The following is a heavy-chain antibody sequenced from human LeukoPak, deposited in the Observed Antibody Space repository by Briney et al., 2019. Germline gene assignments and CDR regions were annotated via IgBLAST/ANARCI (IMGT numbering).Heavy chain of an antibody. CDR2: INHSGST. D-gene: IGHD3-3*01. CDR3: ARGRPGYDFWSGYPNWFDP. CDR1: GGSFSGYY. V-gene: IGHV4-34*01. J-gene: IGHJ5*02. Sequence: SETLSLTCAVYGGSFSGYYWSWIRQPPGKGLEWIGEINHSGSTNYNPSLKSRVTISVDTSKNQFSLKLSSVTAADAAVYYCARGRPGYDFWSGYPNWFDPWGQGTLVTVSS.